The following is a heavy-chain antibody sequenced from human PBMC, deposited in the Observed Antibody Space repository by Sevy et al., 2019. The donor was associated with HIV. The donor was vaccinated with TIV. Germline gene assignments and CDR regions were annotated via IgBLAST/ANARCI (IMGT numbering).Heavy chain of an antibody. CDR3: ARGHDSSGYYLDY. V-gene: IGHV4-30-4*01. D-gene: IGHD3-22*01. Sequence: SETLSLTCTVSGGSISSGDYYWSWIRQPPGKGLEWIGYNYYSGRTYYNPSLKSRVTISVDTSKNQFFLKLNSVTAADTAVYYCARGHDSSGYYLDYWGQGTLVTVSS. J-gene: IGHJ4*02. CDR1: GGSISSGDYY. CDR2: NYYSGRT.